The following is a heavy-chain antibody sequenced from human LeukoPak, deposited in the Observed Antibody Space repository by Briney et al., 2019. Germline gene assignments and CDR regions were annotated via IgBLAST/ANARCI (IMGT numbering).Heavy chain of an antibody. D-gene: IGHD1-26*01. J-gene: IGHJ4*02. CDR1: GFTFSSYS. CDR2: ISSSSRYI. Sequence: GGSLRLSCAASGFTFSSYSMNWVRQAPGKGLEWVSSISSSSRYIYYADSVKGRFTISRDNARNSLYLQMNSLRAEDTAVYYCARLPWYSGSGVSSWGQGTLVTVSS. CDR3: ARLPWYSGSGVSS. V-gene: IGHV3-21*01.